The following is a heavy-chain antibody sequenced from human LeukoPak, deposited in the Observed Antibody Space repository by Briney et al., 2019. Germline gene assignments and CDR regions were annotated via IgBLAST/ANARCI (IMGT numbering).Heavy chain of an antibody. J-gene: IGHJ4*02. CDR3: ARGGNYGSGTYTAFDY. V-gene: IGHV1-2*02. D-gene: IGHD3-10*01. CDR2: INPNSGDT. Sequence: ASLKVSCKASGYTFTGYYIHWVRQAPGQGLQWMGWINPNSGDTHFTQNFQGRVTMTTDTSITTAYMELSRLRSDDTAVYYCARGGNYGSGTYTAFDYWGQGALVTVSS. CDR1: GYTFTGYY.